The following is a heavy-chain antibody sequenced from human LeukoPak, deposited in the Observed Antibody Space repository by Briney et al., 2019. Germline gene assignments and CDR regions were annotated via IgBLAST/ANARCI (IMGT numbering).Heavy chain of an antibody. Sequence: SETLSLTCAVYGGSFSGYYWSWIRQPPGKGLEWIGEINHSGSTNYNPSLKSRVTISVDTSKNQFSLKLSSVTAADTAVYYCARFGYSSSWDYGMDVWGQGTTVTVSS. CDR3: ARFGYSSSWDYGMDV. CDR2: INHSGST. CDR1: GGSFSGYY. J-gene: IGHJ6*02. D-gene: IGHD6-13*01. V-gene: IGHV4-34*01.